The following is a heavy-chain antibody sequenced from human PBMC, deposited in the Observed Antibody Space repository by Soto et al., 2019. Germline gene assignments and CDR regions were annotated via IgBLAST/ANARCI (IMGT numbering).Heavy chain of an antibody. CDR3: ARDSGGSGSYGFDY. V-gene: IGHV4-39*07. J-gene: IGHJ4*02. CDR2: MSYGGST. D-gene: IGHD3-10*01. CDR1: GGSISSSSHY. Sequence: PSETLSLTCTVSGGSISSSSHYWGWIRQPPGKGLEWIGGMSYGGSTYYNPSLRSRGTISVDTSKNQFSLKLSSVTAADTAVYYCARDSGGSGSYGFDYWGQGTLVTVSS.